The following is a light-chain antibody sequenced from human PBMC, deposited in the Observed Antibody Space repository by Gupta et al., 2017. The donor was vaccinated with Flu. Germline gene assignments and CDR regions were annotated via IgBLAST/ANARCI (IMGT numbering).Light chain of an antibody. CDR1: GGSIASNY. V-gene: IGLV6-57*03. CDR2: EDN. J-gene: IGLJ2*01. CDR3: QSNDSSVL. Sequence: LLTQPHSVSESPGKTVTISCPRSGGSIASNYVQWYQQRPGSAHTIVIYEDNQRPAGVPDRFSGSIDSSSNSASLTIAGRKAEDEADYYWQSNDSSVLFGGGTNLTVL.